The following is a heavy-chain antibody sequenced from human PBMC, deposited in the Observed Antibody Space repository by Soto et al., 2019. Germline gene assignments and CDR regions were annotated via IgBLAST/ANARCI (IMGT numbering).Heavy chain of an antibody. D-gene: IGHD6-6*01. Sequence: SGGSLRLSCAASGFTFSSYAMHWVRQAPGKGLEWVAVISYDGSNKYYADSVKGRFTISRDNSKNTLYLQMNSLRAEDTAVYYCARDHSSSALDYWGQGTLVTVSS. J-gene: IGHJ4*02. CDR3: ARDHSSSALDY. V-gene: IGHV3-30-3*01. CDR1: GFTFSSYA. CDR2: ISYDGSNK.